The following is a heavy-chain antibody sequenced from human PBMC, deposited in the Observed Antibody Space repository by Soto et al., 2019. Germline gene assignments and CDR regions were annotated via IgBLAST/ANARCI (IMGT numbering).Heavy chain of an antibody. J-gene: IGHJ4*02. V-gene: IGHV1-2*02. Sequence: VASVKVSCKASGYTFTGYYMHWVRQAPGQGLEWMGWINPNSGGTNYAQKFQGRVTMTRDTSITTAYMELSRLRSDDTAVYYCATSLVRGIITSIDYWGQGTLVTVSS. CDR2: INPNSGGT. CDR3: ATSLVRGIITSIDY. CDR1: GYTFTGYY. D-gene: IGHD3-10*01.